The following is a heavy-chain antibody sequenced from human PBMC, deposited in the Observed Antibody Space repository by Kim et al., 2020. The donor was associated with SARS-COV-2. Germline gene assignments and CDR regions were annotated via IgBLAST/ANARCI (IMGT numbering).Heavy chain of an antibody. CDR2: IYPGDSDT. CDR1: GYSFTSYW. V-gene: IGHV5-51*01. D-gene: IGHD3-3*01. Sequence: GESLKISCKGSGYSFTSYWIGWVRQMPGKGLEWMGIIYPGDSDTRYSPSFQGQVTISADKSISTAYLQWSSLKASDTAMYYCARHPDFWSGYHDLGLYYWGQGTLVTVSS. J-gene: IGHJ4*02. CDR3: ARHPDFWSGYHDLGLYY.